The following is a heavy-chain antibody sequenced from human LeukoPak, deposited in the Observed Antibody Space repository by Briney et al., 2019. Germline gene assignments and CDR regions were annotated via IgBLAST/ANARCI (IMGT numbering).Heavy chain of an antibody. CDR1: GGSISSYY. V-gene: IGHV4-59*01. CDR2: IYYSGST. D-gene: IGHD4-11*01. Sequence: SETLSLTCTVSGGSISSYYWSWIRQPPGKGLEWIGYIYYSGSTNYNPSLKSRVTISVDTSKNQFSLKLSSVTAADTAVYYRATSYSNYLSWFDPWGQGTLVTVSS. CDR3: ATSYSNYLSWFDP. J-gene: IGHJ5*02.